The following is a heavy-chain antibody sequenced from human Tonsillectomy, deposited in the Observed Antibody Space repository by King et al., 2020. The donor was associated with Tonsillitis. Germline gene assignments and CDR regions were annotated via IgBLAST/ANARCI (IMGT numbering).Heavy chain of an antibody. V-gene: IGHV3-53*01. D-gene: IGHD2-2*01. CDR2: IYSGGSA. CDR1: GFTVSSNH. J-gene: IGHJ6*02. CDR3: TRSYLVVVPNPPPLYYGLDV. Sequence: VQLVESGGGLIQPGGSLRLSCAASGFTVSSNHMSWVRQAPGKGLEWVSVIYSGGSAYYADSVKGRFTISRDSSKNTLFLQMNSLRAEDTAVYYCTRSYLVVVPNPPPLYYGLDVWGQGTTVTVSS.